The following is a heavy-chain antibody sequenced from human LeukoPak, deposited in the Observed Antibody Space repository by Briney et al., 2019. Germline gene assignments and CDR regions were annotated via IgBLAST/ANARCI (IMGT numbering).Heavy chain of an antibody. CDR1: GGYISTNSYY. V-gene: IGHV4-39*01. CDR3: AVTATPGHYFDY. CDR2: MYYSGTT. Sequence: PSETLSLTCTVSGGYISTNSYYWGWVRQPPGKGLEWIGSMYYSGTTYYNPSLKSRVTISVDMSKNQFSLKLSSVTAADTAVYYCAVTATPGHYFDYWGQGSLVTVSS. J-gene: IGHJ4*02. D-gene: IGHD2-15*01.